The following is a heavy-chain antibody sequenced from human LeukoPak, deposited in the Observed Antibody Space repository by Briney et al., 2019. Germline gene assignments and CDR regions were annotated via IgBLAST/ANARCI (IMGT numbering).Heavy chain of an antibody. J-gene: IGHJ4*02. CDR2: INPNSGGT. CDR1: GYTFTGYY. V-gene: IGHV1-2*02. Sequence: ASVKVSCKASGYTFTGYYMHWVRQAPGQGLKWMGWINPNSGGTNYAQKFQGRVTMTRDTSISTAYMELSRLRSDDTAVYYCARSGWYGVPFDYWGQGTLVTVSS. D-gene: IGHD6-19*01. CDR3: ARSGWYGVPFDY.